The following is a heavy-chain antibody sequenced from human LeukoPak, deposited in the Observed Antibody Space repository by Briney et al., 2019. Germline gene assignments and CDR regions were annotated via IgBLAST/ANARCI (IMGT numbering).Heavy chain of an antibody. D-gene: IGHD6-13*01. Sequence: PSETLSLTCTVSGGSISSGGYYWSWIRQHPGKGLEWIGYIYYSGSTYCNPSLKSRVTISVDTSKNQFSLKLSSVTAADTAVYYCARDSVAAAGTVGYYYGMDVWGQGTTVTVSS. J-gene: IGHJ6*02. CDR1: GGSISSGGYY. CDR3: ARDSVAAAGTVGYYYGMDV. CDR2: IYYSGST. V-gene: IGHV4-31*03.